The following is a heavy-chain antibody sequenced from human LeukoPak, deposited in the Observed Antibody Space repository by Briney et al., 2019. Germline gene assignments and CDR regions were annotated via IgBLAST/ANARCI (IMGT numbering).Heavy chain of an antibody. J-gene: IGHJ1*01. CDR2: IIPIFGTA. V-gene: IGHV1-69*13. CDR1: GGTFSSYA. Sequence: ASVKVSCKASGGTFSSYAISWVRQAPGQGLEWMGGIIPIFGTASYAQKFQGRVTITADESTSTAYMELRSLRSDDTAVYYCARDNIAVSEYFQHWGQGTLVTVSS. D-gene: IGHD6-19*01. CDR3: ARDNIAVSEYFQH.